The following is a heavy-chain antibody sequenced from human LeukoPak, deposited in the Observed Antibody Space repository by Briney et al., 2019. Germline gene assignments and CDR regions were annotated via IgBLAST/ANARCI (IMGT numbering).Heavy chain of an antibody. CDR3: ARGSRDWHGSGSYYFDY. CDR1: GGSFSSYY. V-gene: IGHV4-34*01. J-gene: IGHJ4*02. CDR2: INHSGST. D-gene: IGHD3-10*01. Sequence: ASETLSLTCAVYGGSFSSYYWSWIRQPPGKGLEWIGEINHSGSTNYNPSLKSRVTISVDTSKNQFSLKLSSVTAADTAVYYCARGSRDWHGSGSYYFDYWGQGTLVTVSS.